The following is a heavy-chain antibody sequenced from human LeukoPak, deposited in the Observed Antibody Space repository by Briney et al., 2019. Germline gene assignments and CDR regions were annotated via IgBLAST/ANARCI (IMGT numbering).Heavy chain of an antibody. CDR3: ARHSSSAWYYYFDY. V-gene: IGHV4-39*01. J-gene: IGHJ4*02. Sequence: SETLSLTCTVSGGSISNSNYYWGWIRQPPGEGLGWVGGAYYSGTTYYNPSLKSRVTISVDTSKSQFSLKLSSVTAADTAVYYCARHSSSAWYYYFDYWGQGTLVAVSS. D-gene: IGHD6-19*01. CDR2: AYYSGTT. CDR1: GGSISNSNYY.